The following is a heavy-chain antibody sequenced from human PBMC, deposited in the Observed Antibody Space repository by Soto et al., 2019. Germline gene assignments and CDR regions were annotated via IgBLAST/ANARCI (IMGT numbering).Heavy chain of an antibody. D-gene: IGHD4-17*01. CDR2: IYDSGST. J-gene: IGHJ4*02. CDR3: ATLYGDYVSY. Sequence: SETLSLTCTVSGGSISSSYWSWIRQPPGKGLEWIGYIYDSGSTYYNSSLKSRVTMSVDTSKNQFSLKLSSVTAADTAVYYCATLYGDYVSYWGQGTLVTVS. V-gene: IGHV4-59*04. CDR1: GGSISSSY.